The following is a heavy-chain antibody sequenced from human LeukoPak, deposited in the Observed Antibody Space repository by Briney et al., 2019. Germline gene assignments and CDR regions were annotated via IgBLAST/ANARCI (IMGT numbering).Heavy chain of an antibody. Sequence: GRSLRLSCAASGFTFSSYAMHWVRQAPGKGLEWVAVISYDGSDKYYADSVKGRFTISRDNSKNTLYLQMNSLRAEDTAVYYCARDLKVGATTTGYYWGQGTLVTVSS. CDR2: ISYDGSDK. D-gene: IGHD1-26*01. CDR1: GFTFSSYA. CDR3: ARDLKVGATTTGYY. V-gene: IGHV3-30-3*01. J-gene: IGHJ4*02.